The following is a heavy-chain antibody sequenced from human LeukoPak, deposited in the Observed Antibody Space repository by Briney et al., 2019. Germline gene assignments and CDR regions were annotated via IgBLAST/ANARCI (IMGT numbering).Heavy chain of an antibody. Sequence: GGSLRLSCAASGFTFSSQWMHWVRQAPGKGLEWVAVISYDGSNKYYADTVKGRFTISRDNSRNTLYLQMNSLRAEDTGIYYCARDGIEGSSWYGAADYWGQGTLVTVSS. CDR3: ARDGIEGSSWYGAADY. D-gene: IGHD6-13*01. J-gene: IGHJ4*02. CDR1: GFTFSSQW. V-gene: IGHV3-30*03. CDR2: ISYDGSNK.